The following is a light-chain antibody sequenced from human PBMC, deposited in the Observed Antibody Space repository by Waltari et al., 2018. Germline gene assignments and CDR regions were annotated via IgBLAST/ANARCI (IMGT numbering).Light chain of an antibody. Sequence: QSALTQPASVSGSPGQSITISCTGTSSDVGGYNYVSWYQQHPGKAPKLIIFDVSNRPSGVSSRLSCSKSGNTASLTISGLQAQDEADYYCSSYISSDTLELFGGGTSLTVL. CDR2: DVS. CDR3: SSYISSDTLEL. J-gene: IGLJ2*01. CDR1: SSDVGGYNY. V-gene: IGLV2-14*03.